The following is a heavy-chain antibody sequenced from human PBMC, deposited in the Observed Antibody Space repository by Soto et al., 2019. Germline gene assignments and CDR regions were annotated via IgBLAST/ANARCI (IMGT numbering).Heavy chain of an antibody. V-gene: IGHV4-30-2*01. CDR3: DRGNVVAIDY. D-gene: IGHD2-21*01. CDR1: GGSISSGGYS. J-gene: IGHJ4*02. Sequence: PSETLSLTCAVSGGSISSGGYSWSWIRQPPGRGLEWIGYIYHSGSTYYNPSLKSRVTISVDRSKNQFSLKLGSVTAADTAVYSCDRGNVVAIDYWGQGTLVTVSS. CDR2: IYHSGST.